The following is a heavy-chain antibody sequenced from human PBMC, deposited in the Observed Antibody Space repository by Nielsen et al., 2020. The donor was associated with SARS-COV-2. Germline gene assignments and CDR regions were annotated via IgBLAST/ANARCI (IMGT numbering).Heavy chain of an antibody. D-gene: IGHD5-18*01. CDR1: GFTFSSYS. CDR2: ISSSSSYI. Sequence: GGSLRLSCAASGFTFSSYSMNWVRQAPGKGLEWVSSISSSSSYIYYADSVKGRFTISRDNAKNSLYLQMNSLRAEDTAVYYCARIGGYSYGSFDYWGQGTLVTVSS. CDR3: ARIGGYSYGSFDY. J-gene: IGHJ4*02. V-gene: IGHV3-21*01.